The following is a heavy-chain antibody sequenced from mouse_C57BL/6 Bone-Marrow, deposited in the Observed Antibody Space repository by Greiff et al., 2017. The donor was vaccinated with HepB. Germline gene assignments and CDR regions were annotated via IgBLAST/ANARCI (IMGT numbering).Heavy chain of an antibody. V-gene: IGHV1-54*01. Sequence: QVQLQQSGAELVRPGTSVKVSCKASGYAFTNYLIEWVKQRPGQGLEWIGVINPGSGGTNYNEKFKGKATLTADKSYSTAYMQLSSLTSEDSAVYFCSRRGDYDEGSWFADWGQGTLVTVSA. CDR2: INPGSGGT. D-gene: IGHD2-4*01. CDR1: GYAFTNYL. CDR3: SRRGDYDEGSWFAD. J-gene: IGHJ3*01.